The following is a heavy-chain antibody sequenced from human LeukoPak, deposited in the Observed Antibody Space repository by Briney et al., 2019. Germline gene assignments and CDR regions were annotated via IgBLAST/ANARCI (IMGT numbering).Heavy chain of an antibody. J-gene: IGHJ4*02. CDR3: AKAPVTSCRGDFCYPFDY. D-gene: IGHD2-15*01. CDR1: GFTLSNYW. Sequence: GGSLRLSCSASGFTLSNYWIHWVRQAPGKGLVWVSAMSSSDDGRYYAASVRGRFTISRDTSRSTLYLQMNSLRAEDAAVYYCAKAPVTSCRGDFCYPFDYWGQGTLVTVSS. CDR2: MSSSDDGR. V-gene: IGHV3-23*01.